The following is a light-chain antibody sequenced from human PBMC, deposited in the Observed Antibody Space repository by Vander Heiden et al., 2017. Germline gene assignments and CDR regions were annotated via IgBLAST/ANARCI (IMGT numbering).Light chain of an antibody. CDR1: QSISSY. CDR2: DAS. CDR3: QQRSNWPPET. V-gene: IGKV3-11*01. Sequence: EIVLTQSPATLSSSPGERATLSCRASQSISSYLAWYQQKPGQAPRLLIYDASNRATGTPARFSGSGSGTDFTLTISSLEPEDFVVYYCQQRSNWPPETFGQGTKLEIK. J-gene: IGKJ2*01.